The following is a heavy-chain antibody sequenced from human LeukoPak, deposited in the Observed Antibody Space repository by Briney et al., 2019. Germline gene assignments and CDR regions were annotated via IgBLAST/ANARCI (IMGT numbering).Heavy chain of an antibody. D-gene: IGHD2-15*01. V-gene: IGHV4-34*01. Sequence: SETLSLTCAVYGGSFSGYYWSWIRQPPGKGLEWIGEINHSGSTNYNPSLKSRVTISVDTSKNQFSLKLSSVTAADTAVYYCASESSACSGGSCYSGLFDYWGQGTLVTVSS. CDR3: ASESSACSGGSCYSGLFDY. CDR2: INHSGST. J-gene: IGHJ4*02. CDR1: GGSFSGYY.